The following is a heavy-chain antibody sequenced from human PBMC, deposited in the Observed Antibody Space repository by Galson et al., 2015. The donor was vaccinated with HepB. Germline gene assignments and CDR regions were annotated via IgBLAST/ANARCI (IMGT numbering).Heavy chain of an antibody. Sequence: SRRRSCAASGFTFTNYDMTWIRQAPGKGLEWVSAVKGDGISTYYANPVKGRFTISRDNSKNTLFLQMNSLRAEDTAVYYCAKRLHYDSTGYYRRGYFDYWGQGTLVTVSS. V-gene: IGHV3-23*01. CDR2: VKGDGIST. CDR3: AKRLHYDSTGYYRRGYFDY. D-gene: IGHD3-22*01. CDR1: GFTFTNYD. J-gene: IGHJ4*02.